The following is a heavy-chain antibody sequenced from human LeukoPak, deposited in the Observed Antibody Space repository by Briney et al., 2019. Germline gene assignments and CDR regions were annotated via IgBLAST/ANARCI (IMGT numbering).Heavy chain of an antibody. D-gene: IGHD1-26*01. Sequence: SQTLSLTCTVSGGSISRGDYYWSWIRQPPGKGLEWNGYIYYNGSTYYNPSLKSRVSISLDPSRSQFSLKLSSVTAADTAVYYCARAKWELLGDYWGQGTLVTVYS. CDR2: IYYNGST. J-gene: IGHJ4*02. CDR3: ARAKWELLGDY. CDR1: GGSISRGDYY. V-gene: IGHV4-30-4*01.